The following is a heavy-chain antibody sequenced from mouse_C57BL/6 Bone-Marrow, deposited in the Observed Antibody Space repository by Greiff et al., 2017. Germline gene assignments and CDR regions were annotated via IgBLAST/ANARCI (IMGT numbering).Heavy chain of an antibody. CDR3: ERCAYYYGRSNYMDY. D-gene: IGHD1-1*01. Sequence: EVKLQQSGPELVKPGASVKISCKASGYTFTDYYMNWVKQSHGKSLEWIGDINPNNGGTSYNQKFKGKATLTVDKYSRTAYMDLRRLTSEESAVYYGERCAYYYGRSNYMDYWGQGTTLTVSS. CDR2: INPNNGGT. CDR1: GYTFTDYY. V-gene: IGHV1-26*01. J-gene: IGHJ2*01.